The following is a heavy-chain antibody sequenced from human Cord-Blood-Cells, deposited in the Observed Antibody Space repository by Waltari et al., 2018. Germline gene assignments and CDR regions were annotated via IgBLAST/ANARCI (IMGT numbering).Heavy chain of an antibody. J-gene: IGHJ4*02. CDR2: IYYSWST. V-gene: IGHV4-39*01. D-gene: IGHD6-13*01. Sequence: QLQLQESGPGLVKPSETLSLTCTLSGGSISSSSYYWGWIRQPPGKGLEWIGSIYYSWSTYYNPSLKSRVTISVDTSKNQFSLKLSSVTAADTAVYYCARPPTEYSSSWYFDYWGQGTLVTVSS. CDR1: GGSISSSSYY. CDR3: ARPPTEYSSSWYFDY.